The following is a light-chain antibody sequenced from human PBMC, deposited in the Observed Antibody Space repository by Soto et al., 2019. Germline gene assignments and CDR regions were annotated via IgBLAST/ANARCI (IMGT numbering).Light chain of an antibody. CDR3: QQYNSNPLT. V-gene: IGKV1-5*03. CDR1: QSVSTW. Sequence: DIQMTQSPSTLSASVGDRVTITCRASQSVSTWLAWYQQKPGKVPKLLIYKAYSLESGVPSRFSGSGSGTEFTLTISSLPPDDFATYYCQQYNSNPLTFGGGTKVEIK. J-gene: IGKJ4*01. CDR2: KAY.